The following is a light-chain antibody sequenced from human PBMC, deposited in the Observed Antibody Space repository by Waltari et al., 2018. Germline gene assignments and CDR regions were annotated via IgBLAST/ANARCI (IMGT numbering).Light chain of an antibody. J-gene: IGKJ2*01. CDR3: QQYYNSPST. CDR1: QNLLYSSNNKNH. V-gene: IGKV4-1*01. Sequence: DIVMTQSPDSLAVSLGERATVNCKSSQNLLYSSNNKNHLTWYQQKPGKAPKLLIYWASTRESGVPDRFSGSGSGTDFTLTISSLQAEDVAVYYCQQYYNSPSTFGQGTKLEIK. CDR2: WAS.